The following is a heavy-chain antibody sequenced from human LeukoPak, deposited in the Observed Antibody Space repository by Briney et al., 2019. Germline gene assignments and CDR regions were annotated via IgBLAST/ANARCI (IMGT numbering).Heavy chain of an antibody. CDR1: AFSFSTYA. Sequence: GGSLRLSCAASAFSFSTYAMNWVRQAPGKGLEWVSGISDSGGTTYYADSVKGRFTVSRDNSKNTLFLQMNSLRAEDTVVYYCGKLYTSSWYNNNNRGIDYWGQGTLVTVSS. J-gene: IGHJ4*02. CDR2: ISDSGGTT. D-gene: IGHD6-13*01. V-gene: IGHV3-23*01. CDR3: GKLYTSSWYNNNNRGIDY.